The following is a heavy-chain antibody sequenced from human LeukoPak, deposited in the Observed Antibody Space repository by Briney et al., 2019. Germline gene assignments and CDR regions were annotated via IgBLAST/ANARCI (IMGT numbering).Heavy chain of an antibody. D-gene: IGHD3-22*01. CDR2: SYYSGST. CDR3: ARAADDSSGYYCDY. CDR1: GGSISNDGYY. J-gene: IGHJ4*02. V-gene: IGHV4-31*03. Sequence: PSETLSLTCTVSGGSISNDGYYWDWMPQHPGKGLEWIRYSYYSGSTYYNPSLNSRVTISVDTSKNQFSLKLSSVTAADTAVYYCARAADDSSGYYCDYWGQGTLVSVSS.